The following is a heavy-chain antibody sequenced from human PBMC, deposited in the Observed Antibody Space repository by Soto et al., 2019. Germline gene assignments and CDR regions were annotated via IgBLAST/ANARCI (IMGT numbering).Heavy chain of an antibody. Sequence: ASVKVSCKASAYTFTNYGMHWVRQAPGQRLEWMGWINAGNGDTKYAQNFQGRVTLTRDTPASTAYMDLSSLRPEDTAVYYCAKVGDFWSGSSLGAYYYYGMDVWGQGTTVTVSS. CDR3: AKVGDFWSGSSLGAYYYYGMDV. D-gene: IGHD3-3*01. J-gene: IGHJ6*02. CDR1: AYTFTNYG. CDR2: INAGNGDT. V-gene: IGHV1-3*01.